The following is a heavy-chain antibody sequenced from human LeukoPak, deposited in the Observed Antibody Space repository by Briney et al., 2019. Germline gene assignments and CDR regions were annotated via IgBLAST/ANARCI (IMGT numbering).Heavy chain of an antibody. D-gene: IGHD3-10*02. CDR3: TRENYVPDS. Sequence: GGSLRLSCAASGFTFNDYGMSWVRQTPGKGLEWVASISNGGYPTYYVDSVRGRFTISRDDARNSLFLQMNGLRADDTAVYYCTRENYVPDSWGRGTLVTVSS. J-gene: IGHJ4*02. CDR1: GFTFNDYG. CDR2: ISNGGYPT. V-gene: IGHV3-7*03.